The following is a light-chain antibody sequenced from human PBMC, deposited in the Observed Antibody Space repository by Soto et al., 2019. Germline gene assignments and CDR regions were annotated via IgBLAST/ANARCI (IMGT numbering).Light chain of an antibody. CDR1: QSVSNNY. CDR3: QQYGNSPQT. J-gene: IGKJ1*01. V-gene: IGKV3-20*01. Sequence: EIVLTQSPGTLSLSPGERATLSCRASQSVSNNYLAWYQQKPGQAPRLLIYGASNRATGIPDRFSGSGSGTDFTLTTSRLEPEDFAVYYCQQYGNSPQTFGQGTKVDIK. CDR2: GAS.